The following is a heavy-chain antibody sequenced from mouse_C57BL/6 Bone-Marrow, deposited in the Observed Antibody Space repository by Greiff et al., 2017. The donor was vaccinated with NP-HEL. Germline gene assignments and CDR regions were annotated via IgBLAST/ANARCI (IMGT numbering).Heavy chain of an antibody. D-gene: IGHD1-1*01. Sequence: EVQLQQSGAELVRPGASVKLSCTASGFNIKDYYMHWVKQRPEQGLEWIGRIDPEAGDTEYAPKFQGTAPMTADTSSNTAYLQRSSLTSEDTAVYYCTTGTVGPGLWYFDVWGTGTTVTVSS. J-gene: IGHJ1*03. CDR2: IDPEAGDT. CDR3: TTGTVGPGLWYFDV. CDR1: GFNIKDYY. V-gene: IGHV14-1*01.